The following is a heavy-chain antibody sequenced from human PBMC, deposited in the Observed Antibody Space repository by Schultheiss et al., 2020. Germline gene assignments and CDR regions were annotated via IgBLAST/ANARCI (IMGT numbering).Heavy chain of an antibody. J-gene: IGHJ3*02. Sequence: GGSLRLFCAASGFTVSSNEMSWVRQAPGKGLEWVSRINSDGSSTSYADSVKGRFTISRDNAKNTLYLQMNSLRAEDTALYYCAKRKQRAFDIWGQGTMVT. V-gene: IGHV3-74*01. CDR1: GFTVSSNE. CDR2: INSDGSST. CDR3: AKRKQRAFDI. D-gene: IGHD6-25*01.